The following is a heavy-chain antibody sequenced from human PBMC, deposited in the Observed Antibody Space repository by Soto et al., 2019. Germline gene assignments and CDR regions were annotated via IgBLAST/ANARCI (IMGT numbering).Heavy chain of an antibody. CDR1: GYTFTSYA. J-gene: IGHJ2*01. CDR3: ARAPSWWYFDL. Sequence: QVQLVQSGAEEKKPGASVKVSCKASGYTFTSYAMHWVRQAPGQRLEWMGWINAGNGNTKYSQKFQGRVTITRDTSTSTAYMELSSLRSEDTAVYYCARAPSWWYFDLWGRGTLVTVSS. V-gene: IGHV1-3*05. CDR2: INAGNGNT.